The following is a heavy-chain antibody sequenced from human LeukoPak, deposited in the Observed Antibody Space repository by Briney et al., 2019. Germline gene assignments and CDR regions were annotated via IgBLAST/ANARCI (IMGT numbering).Heavy chain of an antibody. CDR2: IYSGGST. CDR1: GFTVSSNY. V-gene: IGHV3-53*01. D-gene: IGHD5-24*01. CDR3: ARGWAYYGMDV. Sequence: GGSLRLSCAASGFTVSSNYMSWVRQAPGKGLEWVSVIYSGGSTYYADSVKGRFTISRDNSMNTLYLQMNSLRAEDTAVYYCARGWAYYGMDVWGQGTTVTVSS. J-gene: IGHJ6*02.